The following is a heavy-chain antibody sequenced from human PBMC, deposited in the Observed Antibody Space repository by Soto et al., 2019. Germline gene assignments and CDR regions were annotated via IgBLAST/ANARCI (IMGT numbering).Heavy chain of an antibody. CDR1: GGTFSSYA. J-gene: IGHJ4*02. Sequence: VQLVQSGAEVKKPGSSVKVSCKASGGTFSSYAMSWVRQAPGKGLEWVSAISGSGGSTYYADSVKGRFTISRDNSKNTLYLQMNSLRAEDTAVYYCAKIRGSGWTDPYDYWGQGTLVTVSS. D-gene: IGHD6-19*01. V-gene: IGHV3-23*04. CDR2: ISGSGGST. CDR3: AKIRGSGWTDPYDY.